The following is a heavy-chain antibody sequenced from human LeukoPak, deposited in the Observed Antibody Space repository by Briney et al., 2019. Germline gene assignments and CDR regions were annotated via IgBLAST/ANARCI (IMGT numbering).Heavy chain of an antibody. CDR1: GFTFSSYA. D-gene: IGHD2-15*01. CDR2: ISGSGGST. V-gene: IGHV3-23*01. CDR3: ARVVPSAGAVFAL. J-gene: IGHJ3*01. Sequence: PGGSLRLSCAASGFTFSSYAMNWVRQAPGKGLEWVSAISGSGGSTYYADSVKGRFSISRDNAKNTLYLQMNSLKADDTAVYYCARVVPSAGAVFALWGQGTMVTVSS.